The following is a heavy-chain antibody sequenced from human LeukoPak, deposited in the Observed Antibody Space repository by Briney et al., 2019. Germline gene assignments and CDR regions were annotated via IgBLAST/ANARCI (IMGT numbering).Heavy chain of an antibody. J-gene: IGHJ6*02. V-gene: IGHV1-8*01. CDR2: MNPNSGNT. CDR3: ARWVELLWFGERGYGMDV. Sequence: ASVKASCKASGYTFTSYDINWVRQATGQGLEWMGWMNPNSGNTGYAQKFQGRVTMTRNTSISTAYMELSSLRSEDTAVYYCARWVELLWFGERGYGMDVWGQGTTVTVSS. CDR1: GYTFTSYD. D-gene: IGHD3-10*01.